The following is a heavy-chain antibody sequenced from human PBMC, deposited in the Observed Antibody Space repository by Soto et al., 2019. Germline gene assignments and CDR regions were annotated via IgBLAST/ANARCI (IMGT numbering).Heavy chain of an antibody. CDR2: ISSSSSYI. D-gene: IGHD3-3*01. CDR1: GFTFSSYS. V-gene: IGHV3-21*01. J-gene: IGHJ6*02. CDR3: ARSPQENYDFWSGYLGGMDV. Sequence: EVQLVESGGGLVKPGGSLRLSCAASGFTFSSYSMNWVRQAPGKGLEWVSSISSSSSYIYYADSVKGRFTISRDNAKSSLYLQMNSLRAEDTAVYYCARSPQENYDFWSGYLGGMDVWGQGTTVTVSS.